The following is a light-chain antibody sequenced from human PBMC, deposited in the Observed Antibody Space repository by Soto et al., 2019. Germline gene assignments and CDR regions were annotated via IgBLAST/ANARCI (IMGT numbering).Light chain of an antibody. CDR2: DAS. J-gene: IGKJ4*01. CDR1: QDITNS. Sequence: DIQMTQSPSSLSASVGDRVTITCQASQDITNSLNWYQHKPGKAPRLLLSDASNLETGVPLRFSGSGSGTYFTFTISSLQPEDFATYYCQQSNGLPTFGGGTKVEIK. V-gene: IGKV1-33*01. CDR3: QQSNGLPT.